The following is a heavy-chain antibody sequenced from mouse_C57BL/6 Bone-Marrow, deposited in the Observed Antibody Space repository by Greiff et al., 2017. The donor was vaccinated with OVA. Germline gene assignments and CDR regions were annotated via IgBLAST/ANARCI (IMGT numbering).Heavy chain of an antibody. J-gene: IGHJ4*01. D-gene: IGHD1-1*01. Sequence: QVQLQQSGAELVRPGASVTLSCKASGYTFTDYEMHWVKQTPVHGLEWIGAIDPETGGTAYNQKFKGKAILTADKSSSTAYMELRSLTSEDSAVYYCTRRGTTVVDYYAMDYWGQGTSVTVSS. CDR3: TRRGTTVVDYYAMDY. CDR1: GYTFTDYE. V-gene: IGHV1-15*01. CDR2: IDPETGGT.